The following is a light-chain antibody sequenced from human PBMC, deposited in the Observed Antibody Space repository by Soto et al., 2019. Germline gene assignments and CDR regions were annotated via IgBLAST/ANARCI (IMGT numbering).Light chain of an antibody. CDR1: QRISSW. V-gene: IGKV1-5*03. Sequence: DIQMTQSPSTLSASIGDRVTITCRASQRISSWLAWYQQKPGKAPKLLIYKASSLESGVPSRFSGSGSGTEFTHTISRLQPDDFATYYCQQYNSDPWTFGQGTKVDIK. CDR2: KAS. CDR3: QQYNSDPWT. J-gene: IGKJ1*01.